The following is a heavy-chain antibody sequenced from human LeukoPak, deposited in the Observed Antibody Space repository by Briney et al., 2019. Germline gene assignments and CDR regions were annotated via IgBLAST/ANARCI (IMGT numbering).Heavy chain of an antibody. CDR3: ARGGPLRGGYYYEGYGGREGVWYYFDY. Sequence: PSGTLSLTCAVSGGSISSSNWWSWVRQPPGKGLEWIGEIYHSGSTNYIPSLKSRVTISVDKSKNQFSLKLSSVTAADTAVYYCARGGPLRGGYYYEGYGGREGVWYYFDYWGQGTLVTVSS. D-gene: IGHD3-22*01. CDR1: GGSISSSNW. J-gene: IGHJ4*02. CDR2: IYHSGST. V-gene: IGHV4-4*02.